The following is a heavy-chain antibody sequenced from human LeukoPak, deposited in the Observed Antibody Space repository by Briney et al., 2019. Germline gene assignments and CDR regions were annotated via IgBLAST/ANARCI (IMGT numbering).Heavy chain of an antibody. Sequence: PGGSLRLSCAASGFTFSSYTMSWVRQAPGKGLEWVSTIGGTGAGTYYADSVKGRFTISRDNSKNTLYLQMNSLRAEDTALYYCAKDSQQQFLRYPFDSWGQGTLVTVSS. CDR2: IGGTGAGT. J-gene: IGHJ4*01. V-gene: IGHV3-23*01. CDR1: GFTFSSYT. D-gene: IGHD6-13*01. CDR3: AKDSQQQFLRYPFDS.